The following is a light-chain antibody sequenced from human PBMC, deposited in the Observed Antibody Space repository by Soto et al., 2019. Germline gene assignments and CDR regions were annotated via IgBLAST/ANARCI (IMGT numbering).Light chain of an antibody. V-gene: IGKV1-9*01. CDR2: PAS. J-gene: IGKJ5*01. CDR1: EDISSH. CDR3: QQFDSYPIT. Sequence: GDRVSITCRASEDISSHLTWYQQKPGKIPKLLISPASTLRSGVPSRFSGSGSGTEFTLTISGLQPEDFATYYCQQFDSYPITLGQGTRLDI.